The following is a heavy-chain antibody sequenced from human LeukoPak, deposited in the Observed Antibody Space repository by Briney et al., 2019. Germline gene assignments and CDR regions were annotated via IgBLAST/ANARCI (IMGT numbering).Heavy chain of an antibody. CDR2: IWYARNNK. Sequence: GGSLTLSCVASGRCFSHYGMLRLGQAPGKGLEWVAVIWYARNNKYYADSVKGRFTIPRDNFKNTLYLQMNSQGCAATAVEYCARSHCGGDCYYFDYWGQGTLVTVSS. D-gene: IGHD2-21*02. CDR1: GRCFSHYG. V-gene: IGHV3-33*01. J-gene: IGHJ4*02. CDR3: ARSHCGGDCYYFDY.